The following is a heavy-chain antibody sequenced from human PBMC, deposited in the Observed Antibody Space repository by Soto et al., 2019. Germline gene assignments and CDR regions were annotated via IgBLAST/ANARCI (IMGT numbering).Heavy chain of an antibody. V-gene: IGHV1-18*01. CDR3: ARGDDLLPLDF. Sequence: QVQLVQSGAEVRKPGASVKLSCKASGYNFPNYGIIWVRQAPGQGLEWMGWIRGYNANTNYAQTFQGRVTMTIDTSTTTAYMELRSLRSDDTAVYYCARGDDLLPLDFWGQGTLVTVSS. CDR1: GYNFPNYG. CDR2: IRGYNANT. J-gene: IGHJ4*02. D-gene: IGHD2-21*02.